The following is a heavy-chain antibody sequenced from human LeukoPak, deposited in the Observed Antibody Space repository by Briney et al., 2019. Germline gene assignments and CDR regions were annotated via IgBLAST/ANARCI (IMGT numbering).Heavy chain of an antibody. D-gene: IGHD2-2*01. V-gene: IGHV1-2*02. Sequence: GASVKVSCKASGYTFTCYYMHWVRQAPGQGLEWMGWINPNSGGTNYAQKFQGRVTMTRDTSISTAYMELSRLRSDDTAVYYCARGRDIVVVPAFCDYWGQGTLVTVSS. CDR3: ARGRDIVVVPAFCDY. CDR1: GYTFTCYY. J-gene: IGHJ4*02. CDR2: INPNSGGT.